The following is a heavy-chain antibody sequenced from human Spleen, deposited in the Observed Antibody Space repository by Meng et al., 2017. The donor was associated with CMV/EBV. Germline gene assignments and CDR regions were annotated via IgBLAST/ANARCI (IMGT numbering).Heavy chain of an antibody. CDR1: GFTFSSYE. J-gene: IGHJ6*02. Sequence: GSLRLSCAASGFTFSSYEMNWVRQAPGKGLEWVSYISSSGSTIYYADSVKGRFTISRDNAKNSLYLQMNSLRAEDTAVYYCARDRHPHYDFWSGYQYYYYGMDVWGQGTTVTVSS. CDR3: ARDRHPHYDFWSGYQYYYYGMDV. V-gene: IGHV3-48*03. CDR2: ISSSGSTI. D-gene: IGHD3-3*01.